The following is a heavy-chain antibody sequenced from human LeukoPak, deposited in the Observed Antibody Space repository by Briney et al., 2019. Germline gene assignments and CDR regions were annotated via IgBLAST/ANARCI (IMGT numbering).Heavy chain of an antibody. V-gene: IGHV3-23*01. CDR3: AKVTAAAAGSDWAFDI. CDR1: GFAFSSYA. J-gene: IGHJ3*02. D-gene: IGHD6-13*01. CDR2: ISGSGGST. Sequence: AGGSLRLSCAASGFAFSSYAMSRVRQAPGKGLEWVSAISGSGGSTYYADSVKGRLTISRDNSKNTLYLQMNSLRAEDTAVYYCAKVTAAAAGSDWAFDIWGQGTMVTVSS.